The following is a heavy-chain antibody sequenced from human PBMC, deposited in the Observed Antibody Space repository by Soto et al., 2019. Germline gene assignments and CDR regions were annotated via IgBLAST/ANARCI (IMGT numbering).Heavy chain of an antibody. Sequence: QVQLLQSGAEVKKPGSSVRVSCEASGGTFRTYAISWVRQAPGQGLEWMGEIIPIFGKVNYAQKFQGRVTITADESTTTVYMDLGSLTSEYTAVYYCAKGAVAGTPTSYYYYGMDVWGQGTTVTVS. J-gene: IGHJ6*02. CDR2: IIPIFGKV. D-gene: IGHD6-19*01. CDR3: AKGAVAGTPTSYYYYGMDV. CDR1: GGTFRTYA. V-gene: IGHV1-69*12.